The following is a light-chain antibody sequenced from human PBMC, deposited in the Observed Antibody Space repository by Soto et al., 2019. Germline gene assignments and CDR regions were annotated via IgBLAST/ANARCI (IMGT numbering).Light chain of an antibody. V-gene: IGLV4-60*02. CDR3: ETWDSNPRV. CDR1: SGHSSYI. Sequence: QPVLTQSSSASASLGSSVKLTCTLSSGHSSYIIAWHQQQPGKAPRYLMKLEGSGSYNKGSGVPDRFSGSNSGADRYLTIANLQFEDEAAYYCETWDSNPRVFGGGSKATVL. J-gene: IGLJ3*02. CDR2: LEGSGSY.